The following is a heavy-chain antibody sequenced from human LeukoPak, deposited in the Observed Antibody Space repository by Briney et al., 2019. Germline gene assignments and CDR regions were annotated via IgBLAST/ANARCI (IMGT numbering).Heavy chain of an antibody. Sequence: QSGGSLRLSCAASGFSFSTYWMSWVRQTPEKGLEFVANINQDASVRNYMDSLKGRCTISRDNAKKSVYLEINSLRADDTAVYYCARDPGSSSFDLWGQGALVTVS. D-gene: IGHD6-13*01. V-gene: IGHV3-7*01. CDR1: GFSFSTYW. CDR3: ARDPGSSSFDL. CDR2: INQDASVR. J-gene: IGHJ4*02.